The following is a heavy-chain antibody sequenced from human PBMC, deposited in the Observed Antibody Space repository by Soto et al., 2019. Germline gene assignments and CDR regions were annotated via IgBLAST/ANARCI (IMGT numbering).Heavy chain of an antibody. Sequence: SETLSLTCSVSGSSLDSSNTYWGWVRQPPGKPLDLIGSVFSSGTTYYNASLKSRIAISLNTPKNQFSLRLSSVTAADTAMYYCARRIPVRGVSSGGLGSLVTVSS. CDR1: GSSLDSSNTY. J-gene: IGHJ4*02. CDR2: VFSSGTT. V-gene: IGHV4-39*01. D-gene: IGHD3-10*01. CDR3: ARRIPVRGVSS.